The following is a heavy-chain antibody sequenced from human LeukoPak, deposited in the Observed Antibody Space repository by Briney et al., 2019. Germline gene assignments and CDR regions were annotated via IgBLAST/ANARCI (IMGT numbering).Heavy chain of an antibody. Sequence: SETLCLTCTVSGGSISSTGYYWTWIRQPAGKGLEWIGHIDNSGSTNCNPSLKSRVTISVDTSKNQFSLNLTSVTAADTAVYYCARDCEFCDLLFYMNVWGKGTTVTVSS. CDR2: IDNSGST. V-gene: IGHV4-61*09. CDR1: GGSISSTGYY. CDR3: ARDCEFCDLLFYMNV. D-gene: IGHD3-16*01. J-gene: IGHJ6*03.